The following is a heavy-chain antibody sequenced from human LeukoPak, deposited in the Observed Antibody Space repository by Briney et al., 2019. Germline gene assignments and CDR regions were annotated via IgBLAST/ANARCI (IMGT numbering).Heavy chain of an antibody. CDR2: IKQDGSEI. CDR1: GFTFSSNW. D-gene: IGHD2-15*01. CDR3: ARGPRYCSGGSCPYYFDY. V-gene: IGHV3-7*03. J-gene: IGHJ4*02. Sequence: GGSLRLSCAASGFTFSSNWMSWVRQAPGKGLEWVGNIKQDGSEIYYVDSVKGRFTISRDNAKNSLYLQMNSLRSEDTAVYYCARGPRYCSGGSCPYYFDYWGQGTLVTVSS.